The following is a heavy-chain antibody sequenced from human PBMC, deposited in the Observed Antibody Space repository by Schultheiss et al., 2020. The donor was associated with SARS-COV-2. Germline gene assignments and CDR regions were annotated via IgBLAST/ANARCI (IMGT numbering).Heavy chain of an antibody. J-gene: IGHJ4*02. D-gene: IGHD3-22*01. CDR3: ARTPAPSSGYYEVFDY. CDR1: GGSISSYY. CDR2: IYTSGST. V-gene: IGHV4-4*07. Sequence: SETLSLTCTVSGGSISSYYWSWIRQPPGKGLEWIGRIYTSGSTNYNPSLKSRVTISVDTSKNQFSLKLSSVTAADTAVYYCARTPAPSSGYYEVFDYWGQGTLVTVSS.